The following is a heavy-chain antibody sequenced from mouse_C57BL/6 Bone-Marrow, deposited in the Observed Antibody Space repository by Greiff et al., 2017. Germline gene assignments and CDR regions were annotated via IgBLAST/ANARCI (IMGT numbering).Heavy chain of an antibody. J-gene: IGHJ3*01. D-gene: IGHD1-2*01. V-gene: IGHV1-50*01. Sequence: QVQLQQPGAELVKPGASVKLSCKASGSTFPSYWMRWVKKRPGQGLGWIGEIDPSDSYTNYNQKFKGKATLTVDTPSSTAYMQLSSLTSEDSAVYYCARGGSWFAYWGQGTLVTVSA. CDR1: GSTFPSYW. CDR3: ARGGSWFAY. CDR2: IDPSDSYT.